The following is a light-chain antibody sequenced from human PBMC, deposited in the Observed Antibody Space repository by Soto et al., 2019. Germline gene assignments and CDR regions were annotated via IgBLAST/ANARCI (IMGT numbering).Light chain of an antibody. CDR1: HYISSW. Sequence: IQMAPAPSTRSASVGERVSFTCRASHYISSWLAWYQQKPGKAPKLLIYDASSLESGVPSRFSGSGSGTEFTLTISSLQPDDFATYYCQQYNSYSPWTFGQGAKADI. CDR3: QQYNSYSPWT. V-gene: IGKV1-5*01. J-gene: IGKJ1*01. CDR2: DAS.